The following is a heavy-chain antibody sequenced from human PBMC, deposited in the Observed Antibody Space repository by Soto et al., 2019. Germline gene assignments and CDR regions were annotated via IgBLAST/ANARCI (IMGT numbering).Heavy chain of an antibody. Sequence: PSETLSLTCAVSGDSINSSDWWSWVRQPPGKGLEWIGEIHPGGSTNYNAALKSRLSISVDKSKRQFSLRLTSVTAADTAVYYFARNGDCTRPGCIVGWFDPWGPGTLVTVSS. CDR2: IHPGGST. J-gene: IGHJ5*02. V-gene: IGHV4-4*02. D-gene: IGHD2-8*01. CDR1: GDSINSSDW. CDR3: ARNGDCTRPGCIVGWFDP.